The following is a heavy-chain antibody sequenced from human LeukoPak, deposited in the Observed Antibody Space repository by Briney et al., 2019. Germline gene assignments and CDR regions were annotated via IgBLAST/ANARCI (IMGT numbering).Heavy chain of an antibody. J-gene: IGHJ3*02. D-gene: IGHD3-3*01. CDR2: INHSGST. CDR3: ARDFGSGVDI. V-gene: IGHV4-34*01. CDR1: GGSFSGYY. Sequence: PSETLSLTCAVYGGSFSGYYWSWIRQPPGKGLEWIGEINHSGSTNYNPSLKSRVTISVDTSKNQFSMKLSSVTAADTAVYYCARDFGSGVDIWGQGTMVTVSS.